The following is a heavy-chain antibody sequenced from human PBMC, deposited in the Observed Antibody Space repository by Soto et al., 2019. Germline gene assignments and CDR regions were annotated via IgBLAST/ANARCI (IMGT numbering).Heavy chain of an antibody. CDR2: TYYKSKWYN. CDR3: ARGGRNYFYCIDV. Sequence: SQTLSLTCVIPGDSVSTNRAAWSWIRQSPSRGLEWLGRTYYKSKWYNDYAVSVKSRITINPDTSRNQFSLQLNSVTPEDRAVYYCARGGRNYFYCIDVWGQGPTVTVSS. J-gene: IGHJ6*02. CDR1: GDSVSTNRAA. D-gene: IGHD5-12*01. V-gene: IGHV6-1*01.